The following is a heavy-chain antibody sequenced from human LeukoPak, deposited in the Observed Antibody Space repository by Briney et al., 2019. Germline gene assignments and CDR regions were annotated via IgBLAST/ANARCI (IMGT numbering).Heavy chain of an antibody. CDR1: GDSVSSNSVA. D-gene: IGHD2-8*01. CDR3: ARGSPYDGMDV. Sequence: SQTLSLTCAISGDSVSSNSVAWNWIRQSPSRGLEWLGSAYYRSKWYNDYALSVKSRITINPDTSKNQFSLQLNSVTPEDTAVYYCARGSPYDGMDVRGQGTTVTVSS. V-gene: IGHV6-1*01. J-gene: IGHJ6*02. CDR2: AYYRSKWYN.